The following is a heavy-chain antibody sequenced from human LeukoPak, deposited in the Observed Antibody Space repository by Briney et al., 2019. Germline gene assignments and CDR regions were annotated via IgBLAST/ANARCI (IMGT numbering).Heavy chain of an antibody. J-gene: IGHJ4*02. CDR1: GFTFSNYD. Sequence: TGGSLRLSCVTSGFTFSNYDMNWVRQAPGKGLEWVSYISNSGSSEYYVDSVKGRFTISRDNAKNSLYLQMNSLRAEDTAVYYCASLTVTGGSLSDYWGQGTLVTVSS. CDR3: ASLTVTGGSLSDY. V-gene: IGHV3-48*03. CDR2: ISNSGSSE. D-gene: IGHD2-15*01.